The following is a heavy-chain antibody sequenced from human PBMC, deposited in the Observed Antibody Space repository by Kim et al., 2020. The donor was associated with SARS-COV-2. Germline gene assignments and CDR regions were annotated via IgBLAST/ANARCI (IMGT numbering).Heavy chain of an antibody. CDR1: GGTISSYY. D-gene: IGHD6-13*01. J-gene: IGHJ4*01. CDR3: GRTPPDSSSWPVTFDY. V-gene: IGHV4-59*01. Sequence: SETLSLTCTVSGGTISSYYWSWIRQPPGKGLEWIGYIYYSGSTNYNPSLKSRVTISVETSKNQFSLKLSSVTAADTAVYYCGRTPPDSSSWPVTFDYWGHGTLVTVSS. CDR2: IYYSGST.